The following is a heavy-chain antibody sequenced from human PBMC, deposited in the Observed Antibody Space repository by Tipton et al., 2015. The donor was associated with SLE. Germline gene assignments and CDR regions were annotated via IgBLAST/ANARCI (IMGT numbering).Heavy chain of an antibody. CDR2: ISSSGSTI. V-gene: IGHV3-11*01. Sequence: SLRLSCAASGFTFSDYYMSWIRQAPGKGLEWVSYISSSGSTIYYADSVKGRFTISRDNAKNSLYLQMNSLRAEDTAVYYCESHTDYYGIDVWGQGTTVTVSS. J-gene: IGHJ6*02. CDR3: ESHTDYYGIDV. D-gene: IGHD2-8*02. CDR1: GFTFSDYY.